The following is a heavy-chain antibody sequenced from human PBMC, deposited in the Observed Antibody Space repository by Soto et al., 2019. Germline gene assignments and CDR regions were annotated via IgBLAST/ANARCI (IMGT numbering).Heavy chain of an antibody. CDR3: ARVPTTVTTPGMDV. J-gene: IGHJ6*02. Sequence: SLRLSCAASGFTFSRYCMHWVRQAPGEGLMWVSRINPDGSTTSYADSVKGRFTISRDNAKNTLYLQMNSLRVEDTAVYYCARVPTTVTTPGMDVWGQGTTVTVSS. D-gene: IGHD4-4*01. CDR2: INPDGSTT. V-gene: IGHV3-74*01. CDR1: GFTFSRYC.